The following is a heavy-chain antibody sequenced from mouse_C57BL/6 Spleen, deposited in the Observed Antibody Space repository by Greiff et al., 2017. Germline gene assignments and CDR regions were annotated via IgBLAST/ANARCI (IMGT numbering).Heavy chain of an antibody. CDR3: ARGPYDYDVTSWLAY. CDR1: GYTFTSYW. V-gene: IGHV1-55*01. J-gene: IGHJ3*01. CDR2: IYPGSGST. Sequence: QVQLQQPGAELVKPGASVKMSCKASGYTFTSYWITWVKQRPGQGLEWIGDIYPGSGSTNYNEKFKSKATLTVDTSSSTAYMQLSSLTSEDSAVYYGARGPYDYDVTSWLAYWGQGTLVTVSA. D-gene: IGHD2-4*01.